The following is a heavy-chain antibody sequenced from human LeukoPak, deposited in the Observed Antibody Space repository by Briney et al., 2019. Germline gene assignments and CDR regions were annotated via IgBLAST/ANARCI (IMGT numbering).Heavy chain of an antibody. D-gene: IGHD5-18*01. CDR3: ARWSRDTAMVPKIYYYYGMDV. CDR2: INHSGST. V-gene: IGHV4-34*01. Sequence: PSETLSLTCAVYGGSFSGYYWSWIRQPPGKGLEWIGEINHSGSTNYSPSLKSRVTISVDTSKNQFSLKLSSLTAADTAGYYCARWSRDTAMVPKIYYYYGMDVWGQGTTVTVSS. CDR1: GGSFSGYY. J-gene: IGHJ6*02.